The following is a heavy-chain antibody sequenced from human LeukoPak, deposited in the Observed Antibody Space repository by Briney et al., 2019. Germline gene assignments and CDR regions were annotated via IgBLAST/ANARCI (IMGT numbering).Heavy chain of an antibody. J-gene: IGHJ3*02. CDR1: GFAFSTYW. Sequence: GGSLRLSCAASGFAFSTYWMNWIRQAPGKGLEWVANIKQDGSEKYYLDSVKGRFTISRDNAKNLLHLQMSSLRVEDTAVYYCAKPITITGATDGFDIWGQGAKVIVSS. CDR2: IKQDGSEK. CDR3: AKPITITGATDGFDI. D-gene: IGHD5-12*01. V-gene: IGHV3-7*01.